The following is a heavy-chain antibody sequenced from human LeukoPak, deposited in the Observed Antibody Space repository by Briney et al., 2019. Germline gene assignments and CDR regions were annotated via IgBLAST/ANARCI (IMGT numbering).Heavy chain of an antibody. J-gene: IGHJ4*02. V-gene: IGHV4-31*03. CDR3: ARGLVVVAANYFDY. CDR1: GGSISSGGYY. Sequence: ASQTLSLTCTVSGGSISSGGYYWSWIRQHPGKGLEWIGYIYYSGSTYYNPSLKSRVTISVDTSKNQFSLKLGSVTAADTAVYYCARGLVVVAANYFDYWGQGTLVTVSS. CDR2: IYYSGST. D-gene: IGHD2-15*01.